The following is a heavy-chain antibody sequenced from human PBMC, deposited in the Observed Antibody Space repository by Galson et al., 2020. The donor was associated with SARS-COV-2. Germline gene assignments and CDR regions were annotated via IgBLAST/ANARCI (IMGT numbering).Heavy chain of an antibody. Sequence: GSISSGDYYWSWIRQPPGKGLEWIGYIYYSGSTYYNPSLKSRVTISVDTSKNQFSLKLSSVTAADTAVYYCARDLNGDYYYYYGMDVWGQGTTVTVSS. J-gene: IGHJ6*02. V-gene: IGHV4-30-4*01. CDR3: ARDLNGDYYYYYGMDV. D-gene: IGHD4-17*01. CDR2: IYYSGST. CDR1: GSISSGDYY.